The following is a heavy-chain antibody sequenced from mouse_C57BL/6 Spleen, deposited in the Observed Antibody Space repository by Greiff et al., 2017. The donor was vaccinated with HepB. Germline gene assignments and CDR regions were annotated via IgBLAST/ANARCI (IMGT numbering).Heavy chain of an antibody. D-gene: IGHD1-1*01. CDR3: ARGKLLWYFDV. CDR2: ISSGSSTI. V-gene: IGHV5-17*01. Sequence: EVKLVESGGGLVKPGGSLKLSCAASGFTFSDYGMHWVRQAPEKGLEWVAYISSGSSTIYYADTVKGRFTISRDNAKNTLFLQMTSLRSEDTAMYYCARGKLLWYFDVWGTGTTVTVSS. CDR1: GFTFSDYG. J-gene: IGHJ1*03.